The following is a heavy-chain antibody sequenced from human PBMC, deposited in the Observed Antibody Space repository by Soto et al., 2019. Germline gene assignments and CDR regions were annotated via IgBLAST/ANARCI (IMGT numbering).Heavy chain of an antibody. V-gene: IGHV4-61*01. CDR2: ISNSGST. Sequence: PSGPLSLTCIVSGASVTTPTYYWTWIRQPPGQGLEWIGYISNSGSTNYNPPLKSRITISVDTSKNQFSLKLSSVTAADTAVYYCARTVDGPAFYYEYNWFDPRGQASLIAFSS. J-gene: IGHJ5*02. CDR1: GASVTTPTYY. D-gene: IGHD3-10*01. CDR3: ARTVDGPAFYYEYNWFDP.